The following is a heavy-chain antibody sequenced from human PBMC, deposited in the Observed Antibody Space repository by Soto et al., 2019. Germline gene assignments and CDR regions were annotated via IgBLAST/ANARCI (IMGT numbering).Heavy chain of an antibody. J-gene: IGHJ6*02. CDR1: GGSISSSSYY. Sequence: SETLSLTCTVSGGSISSSSYYWGWIRQPPGKGLEWIGSIYYSGSTYYNPSLKSRVTIPVDTSKNQFSLKLSSVTAADTAVYYCASRAPGIYYYYGMDVWGQGTTVTVSS. CDR2: IYYSGST. CDR3: ASRAPGIYYYYGMDV. V-gene: IGHV4-39*01. D-gene: IGHD3-10*01.